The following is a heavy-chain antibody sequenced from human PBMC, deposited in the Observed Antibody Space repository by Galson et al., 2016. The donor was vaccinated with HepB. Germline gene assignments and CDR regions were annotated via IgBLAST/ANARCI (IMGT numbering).Heavy chain of an antibody. V-gene: IGHV3-13*01. J-gene: IGHJ4*02. CDR1: GFSFSSYD. D-gene: IGHD3-22*01. CDR3: IRAFTTTWYHFDY. Sequence: SLRLSCAASGFSFSSYDMHWVRQATGKGLEWVSAIGISGATYYSDSVRGRFTISRESARDSFYLQMNGLTAGDTALYYCIRAFTTTWYHFDYWGQGTVVTVSS. CDR2: IGISGAT.